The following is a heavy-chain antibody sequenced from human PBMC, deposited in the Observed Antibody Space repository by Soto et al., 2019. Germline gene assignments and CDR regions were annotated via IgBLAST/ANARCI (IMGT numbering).Heavy chain of an antibody. D-gene: IGHD1-1*01. V-gene: IGHV4-30-4*01. CDR3: ARYGGGTAAFDY. Sequence: PSETLSLTCTVSGGSISSGDYYWSWIRQPPGKGLEWIGHIYYSGSTYYNPSLKNRVTISVDTSKNQFSLKLSSVTAADTAVYYCARYGGGTAAFDYWGQGTLVTVSS. J-gene: IGHJ4*02. CDR2: IYYSGST. CDR1: GGSISSGDYY.